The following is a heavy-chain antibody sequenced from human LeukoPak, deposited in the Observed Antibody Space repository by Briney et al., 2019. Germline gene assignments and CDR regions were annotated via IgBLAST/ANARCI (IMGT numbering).Heavy chain of an antibody. CDR3: ARQYCSGGSCLTYFDY. Sequence: GGSLRLSCAASGFTFSRYSMNWVRQAPGKGLEWVSYISSGSSTIYYADSVKGRFTISRDNAKNSVYLQMNSLRAEDTAVYYCARQYCSGGSCLTYFDYWGQGTLVTVSS. V-gene: IGHV3-48*01. CDR2: ISSGSSTI. J-gene: IGHJ4*02. CDR1: GFTFSRYS. D-gene: IGHD2-15*01.